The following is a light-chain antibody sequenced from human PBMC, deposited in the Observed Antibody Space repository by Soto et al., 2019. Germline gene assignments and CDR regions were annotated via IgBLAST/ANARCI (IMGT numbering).Light chain of an antibody. Sequence: DIQMTQSPSTLSASVGDRVTITCRASQSIGTWLAWYQQKPGKAPKLLIYKASSLRSGVPSRFGGSGSGTEFTLTISSLQPDDFATYYCQQYNSYSRTFGQGTKVEIK. J-gene: IGKJ1*01. V-gene: IGKV1-5*03. CDR3: QQYNSYSRT. CDR1: QSIGTW. CDR2: KAS.